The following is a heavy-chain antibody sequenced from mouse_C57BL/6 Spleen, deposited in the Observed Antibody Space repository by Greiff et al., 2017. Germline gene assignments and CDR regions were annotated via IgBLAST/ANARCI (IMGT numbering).Heavy chain of an antibody. Sequence: VQLKESGPELVKPGASVKISCKASGYSFTGYYMNWVKQSPEKSLEWIGEINPSTGGTTYNQKFKAKATLTVDKSSSTAYMQLKSLTSEDSAVYYCARTYYDYEHYAMDYWGQGTSVTVSS. J-gene: IGHJ4*01. CDR1: GYSFTGYY. CDR2: INPSTGGT. V-gene: IGHV1-42*01. D-gene: IGHD2-4*01. CDR3: ARTYYDYEHYAMDY.